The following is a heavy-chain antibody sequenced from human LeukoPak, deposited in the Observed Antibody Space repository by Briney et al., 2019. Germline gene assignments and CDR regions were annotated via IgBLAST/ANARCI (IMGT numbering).Heavy chain of an antibody. CDR3: ATTPREYSSTWYYFDY. D-gene: IGHD6-13*01. CDR2: IYHSGST. Sequence: SETLSLTCNVSGYSISSGYYWAWIRQSPGKGLEWIGSIYHSGSTYYNPSLKSRVTMSVDTSKKQFSLNLSSVTAAATAVYYCATTPREYSSTWYYFDYWGQGILVTVSS. J-gene: IGHJ4*02. CDR1: GYSISSGYY. V-gene: IGHV4-38-2*02.